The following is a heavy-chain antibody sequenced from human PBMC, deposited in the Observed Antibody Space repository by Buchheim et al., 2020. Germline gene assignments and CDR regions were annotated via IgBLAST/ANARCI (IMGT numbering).Heavy chain of an antibody. CDR2: SSYDGKNT. D-gene: IGHD5-18*01. CDR1: GFSLRNYA. V-gene: IGHV3-30*03. CDR3: ARARSAMIIDF. Sequence: QVQLVESGGGVVQPGGSLRLSCIVSGFSLRNYAMHWVRQAPGEGLEWVAVSSYDGKNTFYADSVKGRFTLSRDNSRKKVYLEIKSLRREDTAMYDCARARSAMIIDFWGQGTL. J-gene: IGHJ4*02.